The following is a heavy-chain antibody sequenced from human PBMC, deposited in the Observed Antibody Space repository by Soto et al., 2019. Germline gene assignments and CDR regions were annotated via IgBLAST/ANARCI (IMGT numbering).Heavy chain of an antibody. CDR1: DGSISSGGYY. J-gene: IGHJ5*02. D-gene: IGHD3-22*01. V-gene: IGHV4-31*03. CDR3: ARAVPNYYYDSSGPSVSWFDP. CDR2: IYYSGST. Sequence: SEILSLTCTVSDGSISSGGYYWSWIRQHPGKGLEWIGYIYYSGSTYYNPSLKSRVTISVDTSKNQFSLKLSSVTAADTAVYYCARAVPNYYYDSSGPSVSWFDPWGQGTLVTVS.